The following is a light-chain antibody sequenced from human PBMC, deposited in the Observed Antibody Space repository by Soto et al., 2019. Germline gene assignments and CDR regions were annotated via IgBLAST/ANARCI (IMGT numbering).Light chain of an antibody. CDR2: RTS. J-gene: IGKJ2*01. V-gene: IGKV3-20*01. CDR3: QQYSNSPRT. Sequence: EILLTQSPGSLSLSPGESATLSCRASQSVDNGYLGWYQQRSGQAPTLLIHRTSRRATGIPDRFTGRGSGTDFTLTISRLEPEDSAVYFCQQYSNSPRTFGQGTKLEIK. CDR1: QSVDNGY.